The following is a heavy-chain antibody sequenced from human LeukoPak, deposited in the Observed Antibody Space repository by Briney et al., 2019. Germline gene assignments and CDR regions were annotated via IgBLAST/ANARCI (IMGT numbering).Heavy chain of an antibody. CDR2: IYYSGST. D-gene: IGHD3-22*01. CDR1: GGSISSSSYY. V-gene: IGHV4-39*01. J-gene: IGHJ4*02. Sequence: SETLSLTCTVSGGSISSSSYYWGWIRQPPGKGLEWIGSIYYSGSTYYNPSLKSRVTISVDTSKNQFSLKLSFVTAADTAVYYCARPPRPNYYDSSGDFNDYWGQGTLVTVSS. CDR3: ARPPRPNYYDSSGDFNDY.